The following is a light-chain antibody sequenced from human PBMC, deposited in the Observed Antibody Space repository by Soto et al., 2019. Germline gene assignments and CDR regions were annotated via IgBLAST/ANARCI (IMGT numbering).Light chain of an antibody. CDR3: QKYTNVPT. Sequence: EIVMTQSPATLSVSPGERATLSCRASQSVSSNLAWYQQKPGQAPRLLIYGASIRATGIPARFSGSGSGTEFTLTISSLQSDDFATYYCQKYTNVPTFGGGTKVEIK. J-gene: IGKJ4*01. V-gene: IGKV3-15*01. CDR2: GAS. CDR1: QSVSSN.